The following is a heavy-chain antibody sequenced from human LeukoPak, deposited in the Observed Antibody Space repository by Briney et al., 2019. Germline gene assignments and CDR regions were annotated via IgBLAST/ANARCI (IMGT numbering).Heavy chain of an antibody. CDR3: AARGYSYGLIDC. J-gene: IGHJ4*02. CDR2: IYCSGST. V-gene: IGHV4-59*01. CDR1: GGSISNY. Sequence: SETLSLTCTVSGGSISNYWSWIRQPPGKGLEWIGYIYCSGSTNYNPSLKSRVTISVDTSKNQFSLKLSSVTAADTAVYYCAARGYSYGLIDCWGQGTLVTVSS. D-gene: IGHD5-18*01.